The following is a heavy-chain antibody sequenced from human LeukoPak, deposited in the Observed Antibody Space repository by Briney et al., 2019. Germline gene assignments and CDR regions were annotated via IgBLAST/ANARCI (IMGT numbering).Heavy chain of an antibody. V-gene: IGHV1-69*13. CDR1: GGTFSSYA. Sequence: ASAKVSCKASGGTFSSYAISWVRQAPGQGLEWMGGIIPIFGTANYAQKFQGRVTITADESTSTAYMELSGLRSEDTAVYYCAFPTDYGDPGGAFDIWGQGTMVTVSS. CDR3: AFPTDYGDPGGAFDI. CDR2: IIPIFGTA. D-gene: IGHD4-17*01. J-gene: IGHJ3*02.